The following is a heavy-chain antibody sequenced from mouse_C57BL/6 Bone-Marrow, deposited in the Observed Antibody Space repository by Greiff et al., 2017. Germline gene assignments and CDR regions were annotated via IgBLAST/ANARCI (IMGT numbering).Heavy chain of an antibody. V-gene: IGHV5-17*01. D-gene: IGHD2-1*01. CDR3: ASGGNYLFAY. CDR2: ISSGSSTI. CDR1: GFTFSDYG. Sequence: EVKLVESGGGLVKPGGSLKLSCAASGFTFSDYGMNWVRQAPEKGLEWVAYISSGSSTIYYADTVKGRFTITRDNAKNTLFLQMASLTSEDTAMYYCASGGNYLFAYWGQGTLVTVSA. J-gene: IGHJ3*01.